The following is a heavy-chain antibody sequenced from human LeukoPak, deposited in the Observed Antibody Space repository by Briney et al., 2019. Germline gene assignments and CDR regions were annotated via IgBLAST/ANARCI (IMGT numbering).Heavy chain of an antibody. Sequence: PGGSLRLSCAASGFTFSSYAMHWVRQAPGKGLEWVAVISYDGSNKYYADSVKGRFTISRDNSKNTLYLQMNSLRAEDTAVYYCARETPFTYYDSSDPYFDYWGQGTLVTVSS. CDR1: GFTFSSYA. J-gene: IGHJ4*02. CDR2: ISYDGSNK. V-gene: IGHV3-30*04. D-gene: IGHD3-22*01. CDR3: ARETPFTYYDSSDPYFDY.